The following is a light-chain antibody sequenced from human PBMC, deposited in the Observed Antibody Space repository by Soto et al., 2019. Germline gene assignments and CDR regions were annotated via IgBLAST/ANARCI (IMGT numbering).Light chain of an antibody. CDR3: SSYTSSSTPV. V-gene: IGLV2-14*01. J-gene: IGLJ2*01. CDR2: DVS. CDR1: SSDVGGYNY. Sequence: QSPLTQPASVSGSPGQSITISCTGTSSDVGGYNYVSWYQQHPGKAPKLMIYDVSNRPSGVSNRFSGSKSGNTASLTISGLQAEDEADYYCSSYTSSSTPVFGGGTKVTV.